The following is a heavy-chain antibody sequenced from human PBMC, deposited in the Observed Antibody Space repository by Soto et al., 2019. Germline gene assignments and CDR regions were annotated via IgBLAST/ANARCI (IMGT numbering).Heavy chain of an antibody. V-gene: IGHV3-74*03. CDR2: INSDGRTT. Sequence: PGGSLRLSCTASGFTYTTYWMHWVRQAPGKGLVWVSRINSDGRTTTYADSVKGRFTISRDNAKNTLYLQMNSLSAEDTAVYYCATVATGSYFWFDPWGQGTLVNVSS. CDR3: ATVATGSYFWFDP. D-gene: IGHD1-26*01. J-gene: IGHJ5*02. CDR1: GFTYTTYW.